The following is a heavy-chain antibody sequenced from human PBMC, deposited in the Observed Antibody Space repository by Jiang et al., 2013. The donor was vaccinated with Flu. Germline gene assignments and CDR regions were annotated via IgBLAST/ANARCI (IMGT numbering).Heavy chain of an antibody. Sequence: GSGLVKPSETLSLTCTVSGGSISSYYWSWIRQPPGKGLEWIGYIYYSGSTNYNPSLKSRVTISVDTSKNQFSLKLSSVTAADTAVYYCARQRLGDYYDSSGYSYYFDYWAREPWSPSPQ. D-gene: IGHD3-22*01. CDR1: GGSISSYY. CDR2: IYYSGST. V-gene: IGHV4-59*08. CDR3: ARQRLGDYYDSSGYSYYFDY. J-gene: IGHJ4*02.